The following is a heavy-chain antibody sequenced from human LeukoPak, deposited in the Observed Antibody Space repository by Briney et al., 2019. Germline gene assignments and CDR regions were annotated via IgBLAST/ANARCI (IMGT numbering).Heavy chain of an antibody. CDR2: ITDSGRKT. J-gene: IGHJ6*02. CDR3: AKSEENYYFYGMDV. Sequence: GGSLRLSCAASGLTFSNYAMNWVRQASGRGLEWVSGITDSGRKTYYADSVKGRFTISRDNSKNTLYLQMNSLRAEDTAVYYCAKSEENYYFYGMDVWGQGTTVTVSS. V-gene: IGHV3-23*01. CDR1: GLTFSNYA.